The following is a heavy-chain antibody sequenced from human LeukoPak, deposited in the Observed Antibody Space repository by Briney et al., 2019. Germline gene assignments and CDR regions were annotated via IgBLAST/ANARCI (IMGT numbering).Heavy chain of an antibody. CDR3: ARGWYNWSDEYWFDP. Sequence: SETLSLTCTVSGGSISSYYWSWIRQPPGKGLEWIGYIYYSGSTNYNPSLKSRVTISVDTSKNQFSLKLSSVTAADTAVYYCARGWYNWSDEYWFDPWGQGTLVTVSS. V-gene: IGHV4-59*01. CDR1: GGSISSYY. CDR2: IYYSGST. J-gene: IGHJ5*02. D-gene: IGHD1-1*01.